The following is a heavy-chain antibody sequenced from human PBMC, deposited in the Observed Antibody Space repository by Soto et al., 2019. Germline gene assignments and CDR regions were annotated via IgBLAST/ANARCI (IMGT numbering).Heavy chain of an antibody. V-gene: IGHV1-24*01. D-gene: IGHD6-13*01. CDR3: ATSFIAAAGANFDY. CDR1: GYTLTELS. CDR2: FDPEDGET. J-gene: IGHJ4*02. Sequence: GASVKVSCKVSGYTLTELSMHWVRQAPGKGLEWMGGFDPEDGETIYAQKFQGRVTMTEDTSTDTAYMELSSLRSEDTAVYYCATSFIAAAGANFDYWGQATLVTVSS.